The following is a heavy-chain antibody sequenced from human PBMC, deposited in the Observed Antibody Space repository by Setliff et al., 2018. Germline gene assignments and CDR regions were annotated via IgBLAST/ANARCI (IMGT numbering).Heavy chain of an antibody. CDR2: IYTDGST. CDR3: ARVTGFSYMDV. CDR1: GGSINNYY. V-gene: IGHV4-4*07. J-gene: IGHJ6*03. Sequence: SETLSLTCTVSGGSINNYYWSWIRQSAGKGLECLGRIYTDGSTKYNPSLNSRVTLLIDTAKNQISLRLSSVTAADTAVYFCARVTGFSYMDVWGKGTTVTVSS. D-gene: IGHD3-3*01.